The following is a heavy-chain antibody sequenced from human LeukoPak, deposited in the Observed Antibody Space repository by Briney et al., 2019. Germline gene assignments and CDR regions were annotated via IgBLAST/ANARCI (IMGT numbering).Heavy chain of an antibody. CDR2: IIPIFGTA. V-gene: IGHV1-69*13. CDR3: ARGYSGYDWADY. Sequence: ASVKVSCKASGGTFISYAISWVRQAPGQGLEWMGGIIPIFGTANYAQKFQGRVTITADGSTSTAYMELSSLRSEDTAVYYCARGYSGYDWADYWGQGTLVTVSS. D-gene: IGHD5-12*01. J-gene: IGHJ4*02. CDR1: GGTFISYA.